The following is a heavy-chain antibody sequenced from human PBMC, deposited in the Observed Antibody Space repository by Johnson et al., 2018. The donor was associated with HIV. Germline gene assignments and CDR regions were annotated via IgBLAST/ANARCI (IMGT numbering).Heavy chain of an antibody. D-gene: IGHD6-19*01. CDR2: ISYDGSNK. V-gene: IGHV3-30*03. CDR1: GFTFSSYD. Sequence: QMLLVESGGGLVQPGRSLRLSCAASGFTFSSYDMHWVRQATGKGLEWVALISYDGSNKYYADSVKGRFTISRDNSKNTLYLQMNSLRAEDTAVYYCARVRQWLVEEAFDIWGQGTMVTVS. CDR3: ARVRQWLVEEAFDI. J-gene: IGHJ3*02.